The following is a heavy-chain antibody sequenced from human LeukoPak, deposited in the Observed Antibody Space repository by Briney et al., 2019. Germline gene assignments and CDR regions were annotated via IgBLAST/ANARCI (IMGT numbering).Heavy chain of an antibody. Sequence: PSETLSLTCTVSGGTISTSSYYFAWIRQPPGKGLEWIGSVYYSGSTNYNPSLKSRVTMSVDTSKNQFSLKLSSVTAADTAVYYCARATKYPLRYCSGGSCYSRDYYYYYMDVWGKGTTVTVSS. CDR1: GGTISTSSYY. J-gene: IGHJ6*03. D-gene: IGHD2-15*01. CDR2: VYYSGST. V-gene: IGHV4-39*07. CDR3: ARATKYPLRYCSGGSCYSRDYYYYYMDV.